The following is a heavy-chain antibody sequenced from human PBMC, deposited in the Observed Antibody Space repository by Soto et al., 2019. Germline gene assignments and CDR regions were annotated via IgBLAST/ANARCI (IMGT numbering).Heavy chain of an antibody. D-gene: IGHD6-13*01. CDR2: VYYGGNT. CDR1: GASIASSRYV. J-gene: IGHJ4*01. Sequence: SETLALTCTVSGASIASSRYVWGWIRQPPRKGLEWVGSVYYGGNTYYSPSLKTPVTVSVDTSKSQFSLKLTSVTAADTAVYFCAGLFFKLGVDRPRLSYFDYWG. V-gene: IGHV4-39*01. CDR3: AGLFFKLGVDRPRLSYFDY.